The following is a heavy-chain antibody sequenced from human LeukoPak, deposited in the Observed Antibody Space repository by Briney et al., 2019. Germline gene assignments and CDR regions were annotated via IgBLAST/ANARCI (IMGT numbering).Heavy chain of an antibody. Sequence: GGSVKVSCKASGYTFTSYAMHWVSQAPGQRLEWMGWINAGNGNTKYSQKFQGRVTITRDTSASTAYMELSSLRSEDTAVYYCARDSSFDSSGYYFRFDPWGQGTLVTVST. CDR1: GYTFTSYA. D-gene: IGHD3-22*01. CDR3: ARDSSFDSSGYYFRFDP. CDR2: INAGNGNT. J-gene: IGHJ5*02. V-gene: IGHV1-3*01.